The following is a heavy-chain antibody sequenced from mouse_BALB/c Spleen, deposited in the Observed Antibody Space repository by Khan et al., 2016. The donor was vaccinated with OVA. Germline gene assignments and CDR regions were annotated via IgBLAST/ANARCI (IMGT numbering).Heavy chain of an antibody. Sequence: EVQLVETGGGLVQPGGSLKISCATSGFTFSDYYMFWVRQTPEKRLEWVAYISNGGGGTYFQDTVKGRFTITRDNAKNTLYLQMSRLKSEDTAMYYCARPSKPNWSALFAYWGQGTLVTVSA. CDR2: ISNGGGGT. J-gene: IGHJ3*01. D-gene: IGHD4-1*01. CDR1: GFTFSDYY. V-gene: IGHV5-12*02. CDR3: ARPSKPNWSALFAY.